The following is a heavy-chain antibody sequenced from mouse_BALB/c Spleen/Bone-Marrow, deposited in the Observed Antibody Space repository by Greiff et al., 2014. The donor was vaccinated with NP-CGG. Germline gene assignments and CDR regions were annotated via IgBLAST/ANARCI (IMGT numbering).Heavy chain of an antibody. CDR2: INPSNSRT. J-gene: IGHJ4*01. D-gene: IGHD2-3*01. CDR1: GYTFTSYW. V-gene: IGHV1S81*02. CDR3: ARASWLLRYYYAMDY. Sequence: LQEYGAELVKPGASVKLSCKASGYTFTSYWMHWVKQRPGQGLEWIGEINPSNSRTNYNEKFKSKATLTVDKSSSTAYMQLSSLTSEDSAVYYCARASWLLRYYYAMDYWGQGTSVTVSS.